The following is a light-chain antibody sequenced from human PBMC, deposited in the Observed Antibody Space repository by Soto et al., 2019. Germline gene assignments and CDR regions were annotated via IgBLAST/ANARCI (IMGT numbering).Light chain of an antibody. Sequence: QSVLTQPRSVSGSPGQSVTISCTGTSSDVGGYIYVSWYQQHPGKAPKLMMFDVSKRPSGVPDRFSGSKSDSTASLTISGLQTEGEADYFCCSYAGNYTYVFGTGTKVTVL. CDR2: DVS. CDR3: CSYAGNYTYV. V-gene: IGLV2-11*01. CDR1: SSDVGGYIY. J-gene: IGLJ1*01.